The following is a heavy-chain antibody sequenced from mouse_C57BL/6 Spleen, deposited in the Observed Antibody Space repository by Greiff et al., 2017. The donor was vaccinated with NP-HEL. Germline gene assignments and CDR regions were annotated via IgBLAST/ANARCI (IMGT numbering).Heavy chain of an antibody. Sequence: VQLQQSGAELVKPGASVKMSCKASGYTFTSYWITWVKQRPGQGLEWIGDIYPGSGSTNYNEKFKSKTTLTVDTSSSTAYMQLSSLTSEDSAVYYCARGVNGLLNFAYWGQGTLVTVSA. D-gene: IGHD1-2*01. CDR1: GYTFTSYW. CDR2: IYPGSGST. CDR3: ARGVNGLLNFAY. J-gene: IGHJ3*01. V-gene: IGHV1-55*01.